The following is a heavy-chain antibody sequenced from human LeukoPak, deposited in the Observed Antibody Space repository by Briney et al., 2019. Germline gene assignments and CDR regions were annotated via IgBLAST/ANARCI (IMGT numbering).Heavy chain of an antibody. Sequence: SETLSLTCTVSGGCISSYYWSWIRQPAGKGLEWIGRIYTSGSTNYNPSLKSRVTMSVDTSKNQFSLKLSSVTAADTAVYYCARDATMVRDLVLANWFDPWGQGTLVTVSS. V-gene: IGHV4-4*07. CDR2: IYTSGST. CDR1: GGCISSYY. CDR3: ARDATMVRDLVLANWFDP. D-gene: IGHD3-10*01. J-gene: IGHJ5*02.